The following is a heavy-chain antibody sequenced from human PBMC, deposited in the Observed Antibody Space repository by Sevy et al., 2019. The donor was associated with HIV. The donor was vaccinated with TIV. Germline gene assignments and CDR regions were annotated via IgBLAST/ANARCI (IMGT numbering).Heavy chain of an antibody. D-gene: IGHD2-21*02. CDR2: IYYSGST. CDR1: GGSISSGDYY. CDR3: AGGSIVVVTATASLSWFDP. V-gene: IGHV4-30-4*01. J-gene: IGHJ5*02. Sequence: SETLSLTCTVSGGSISSGDYYWSWIRQPPGKGLEWIGYIYYSGSTYYNPSLKSRVTISVDTSKSQFSLKLGSVTAADTAVYYCAGGSIVVVTATASLSWFDPWGQGTLVTVSS.